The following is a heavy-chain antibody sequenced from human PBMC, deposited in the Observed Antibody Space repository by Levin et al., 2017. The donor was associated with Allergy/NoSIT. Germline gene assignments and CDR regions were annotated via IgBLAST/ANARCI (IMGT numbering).Heavy chain of an antibody. Sequence: LSLTCAASGFTFSSYAMHWVRQAPGKGLEWVAVISYDGSNKYYADSVKGRFTISRDNSKNTLYLQMNSLRAEDTAVYYCARGTLQYGYYYGMDVWGQGTTVTVSS. CDR1: GFTFSSYA. CDR3: ARGTLQYGYYYGMDV. D-gene: IGHD2-8*01. J-gene: IGHJ6*02. CDR2: ISYDGSNK. V-gene: IGHV3-30*04.